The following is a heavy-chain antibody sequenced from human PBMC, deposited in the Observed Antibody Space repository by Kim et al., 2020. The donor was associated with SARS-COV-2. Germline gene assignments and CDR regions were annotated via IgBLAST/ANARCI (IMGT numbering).Heavy chain of an antibody. V-gene: IGHV4-59*01. D-gene: IGHD6-13*01. Sequence: HCLEGRVTISVDTSKNQFSLKLSSVTAADTAVYYCARSPGQQLKSEYFQHWGQGTLVTVSS. J-gene: IGHJ1*01. CDR3: ARSPGQQLKSEYFQH.